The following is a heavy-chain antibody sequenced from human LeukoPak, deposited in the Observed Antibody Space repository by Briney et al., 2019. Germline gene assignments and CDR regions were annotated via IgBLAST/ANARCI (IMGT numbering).Heavy chain of an antibody. CDR1: GFTFSNYW. CDR3: ARALDSSSSRYQAFEE. CDR2: IKQVESEK. J-gene: IGHJ4*02. V-gene: IGHV3-7*01. D-gene: IGHD2-2*01. Sequence: TGGSLRLSCSASGFTFSNYWMSSVRQAPGKGLEWVANIKQVESEKYYVDSVKGRFTISRDNAKSSLYLQMNSLRAEDTAVYYCARALDSSSSRYQAFEEWGQGTLVTVSS.